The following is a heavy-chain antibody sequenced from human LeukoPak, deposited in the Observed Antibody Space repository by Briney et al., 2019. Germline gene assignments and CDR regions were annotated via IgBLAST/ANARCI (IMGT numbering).Heavy chain of an antibody. V-gene: IGHV4-34*01. CDR3: ARDRRTGFDP. Sequence: SETLSLTRAVYGGSFSGYYWSWIRQPPGKGLEWIGEINHSGSTNYNPSLKSRVTISVDTSKNQFSLKLSSVTAADTAVYYCARDRRTGFDPWGQETLVTVSS. CDR1: GGSFSGYY. J-gene: IGHJ5*02. CDR2: INHSGST.